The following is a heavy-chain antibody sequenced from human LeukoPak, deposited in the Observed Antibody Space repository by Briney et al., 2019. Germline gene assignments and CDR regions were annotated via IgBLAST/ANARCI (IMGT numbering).Heavy chain of an antibody. V-gene: IGHV4-34*01. J-gene: IGHJ4*02. D-gene: IGHD3-10*01. CDR1: GGSFSGYY. Sequence: SETLSLTCAVYGGSFSGYYWSWVRQPPGKGLEWIGEINHSGSTNYNPSLKSRVTISVDTSKNHFSLKLSSVTAADTAVYYCARHPNYYGSGRHQWGRGTLVTVSS. CDR2: INHSGST. CDR3: ARHPNYYGSGRHQ.